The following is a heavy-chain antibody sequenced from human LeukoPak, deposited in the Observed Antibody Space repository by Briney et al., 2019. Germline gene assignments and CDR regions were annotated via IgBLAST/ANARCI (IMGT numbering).Heavy chain of an antibody. CDR3: PRSVTQTSGCDY. CDR1: GYTFTNSW. D-gene: IGHD4-17*01. V-gene: IGHV5-51*01. CDR2: IYPDDSDT. Sequence: GESLKISCKAAGYTFTNSWIAWVRQMPGKGLEWMGIIYPDDSDTRYSPSFQGQVTISADRSISTAYLQWSSLKASDTAIYYCPRSVTQTSGCDYWGQGTLATVSP. J-gene: IGHJ4*02.